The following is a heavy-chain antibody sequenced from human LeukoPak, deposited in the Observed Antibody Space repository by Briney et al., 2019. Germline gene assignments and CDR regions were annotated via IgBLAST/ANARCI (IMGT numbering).Heavy chain of an antibody. Sequence: GGSLRLSCAASGFTFSSYWMSWVRQAPGKGLEWVANIKQDGSETYYVGSVKGRFTISRDNAKNSLYLQMTSLKAEDTAVYYGARDGAADFDYWGQGTLVTVSS. CDR2: IKQDGSET. CDR1: GFTFSSYW. D-gene: IGHD6-13*01. J-gene: IGHJ4*02. V-gene: IGHV3-7*01. CDR3: ARDGAADFDY.